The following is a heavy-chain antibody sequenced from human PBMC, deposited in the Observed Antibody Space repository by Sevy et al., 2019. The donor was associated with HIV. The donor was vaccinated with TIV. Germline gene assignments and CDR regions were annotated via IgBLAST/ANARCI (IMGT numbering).Heavy chain of an antibody. CDR1: GFTFSKYS. CDR3: GREGGTKPHDY. CDR2: FSFGCGKI. J-gene: IGHJ4*02. Sequence: GGSLRLSCAASGFTFSKYSMSWIRQTPGKGLEWVSTFSFGCGKINYADSVKGRFTISRDDSRNTFYLQMNSLRAEDTAIYYCGREGGTKPHDYWGQGTVVTVSS. V-gene: IGHV3-23*01. D-gene: IGHD2-8*01.